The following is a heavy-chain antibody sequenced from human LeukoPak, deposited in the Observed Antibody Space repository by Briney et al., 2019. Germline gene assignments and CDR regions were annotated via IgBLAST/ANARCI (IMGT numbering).Heavy chain of an antibody. D-gene: IGHD2/OR15-2a*01. CDR3: AGHHPRNTVDF. CDR1: GGSISSYQ. V-gene: IGHV4-59*08. Sequence: PSETLSLTCTVSGGSISSYQWSWIRQPPGKGLEWIGYISYSGFTNYNPSLKSRVTISLDTSKNQFSLKLTSVTAADAAVYYCAGHHPRNTVDFWGQGTLVTVSS. J-gene: IGHJ4*02. CDR2: ISYSGFT.